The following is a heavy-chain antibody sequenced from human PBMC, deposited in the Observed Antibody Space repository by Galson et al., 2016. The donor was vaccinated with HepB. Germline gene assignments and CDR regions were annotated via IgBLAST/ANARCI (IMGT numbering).Heavy chain of an antibody. Sequence: LSLTCTVSGGSISSGGYYWSWIRQHPGKGLEWIGYIHYSGSTYYNPSLESRVSISVDTSKNTFSLKLSSVTAADTAVYYCARDKNERGYSYGHFDYWGQGALVTVSS. D-gene: IGHD5-18*01. V-gene: IGHV4-31*03. J-gene: IGHJ4*02. CDR2: IHYSGST. CDR3: ARDKNERGYSYGHFDY. CDR1: GGSISSGGYY.